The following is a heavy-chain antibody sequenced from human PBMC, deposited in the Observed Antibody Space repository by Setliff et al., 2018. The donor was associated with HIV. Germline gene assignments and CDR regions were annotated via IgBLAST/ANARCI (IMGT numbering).Heavy chain of an antibody. Sequence: GGSLRLSCAASGFTFSSYFMHWVRQAPGKGLEYVSAISSNGGSTYYADSVKGRFTISRDNSKNTLYLQMGSLRAEDMAVYYCARRGYCSSTTCYHDYWGQGTLVTAPQ. CDR2: ISSNGGST. CDR1: GFTFSSYF. D-gene: IGHD2-2*01. CDR3: ARRGYCSSTTCYHDY. J-gene: IGHJ4*02. V-gene: IGHV3-64*02.